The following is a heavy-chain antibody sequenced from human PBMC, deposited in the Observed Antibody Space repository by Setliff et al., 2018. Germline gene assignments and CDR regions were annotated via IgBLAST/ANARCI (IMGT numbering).Heavy chain of an antibody. V-gene: IGHV4-59*08. CDR2: ISYSGIT. Sequence: KPSETLSLTCNVSGASVSSHYWDWIRQPPGKGLEWIGFISYSGITTYNVSLKSRVSILLDTSKNQFTLKVTSVTAADTAVYYCARMSGFQYMDVWGKGTTVTVSS. CDR1: GASVSSHY. D-gene: IGHD3-3*01. CDR3: ARMSGFQYMDV. J-gene: IGHJ6*03.